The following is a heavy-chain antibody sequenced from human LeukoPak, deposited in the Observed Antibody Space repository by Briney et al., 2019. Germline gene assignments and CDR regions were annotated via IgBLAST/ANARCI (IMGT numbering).Heavy chain of an antibody. D-gene: IGHD3-16*01. J-gene: IGHJ4*02. V-gene: IGHV3-23*01. CDR1: RFTFSSYA. CDR2: ISGSGGST. CDR3: AKQPQNDYIWEN. Sequence: GGSLRLSCAASRFTFSSYAMSWVRQAPGKGLEWVSAISGSGGSTYYADSAKGRFTISRDNSNNTLYLQMNSLRAEDTAVYFCAKQPQNDYIWENWGQGTLVTVSS.